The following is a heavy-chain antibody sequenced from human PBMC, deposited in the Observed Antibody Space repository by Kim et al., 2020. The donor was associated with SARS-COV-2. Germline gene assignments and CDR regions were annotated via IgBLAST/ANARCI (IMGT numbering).Heavy chain of an antibody. CDR2: ISPYNDKT. J-gene: IGHJ5*02. V-gene: IGHV1-18*01. D-gene: IGHD5-18*01. CDR1: GYTFFNFY. CDR3: ARARIQLWSFDP. Sequence: ASVKVSCKASGYTFFNFYISWVRQAPGQGLEWMGWISPYNDKTDYAEKFQGRFTMTTDTSTTTAFMELTSLTSDDTAIYYCARARIQLWSFDPWGQGTLVTVSS.